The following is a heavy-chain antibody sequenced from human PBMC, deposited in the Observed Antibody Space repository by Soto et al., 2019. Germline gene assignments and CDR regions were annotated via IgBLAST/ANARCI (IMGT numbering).Heavy chain of an antibody. CDR3: ARPVNGLELSAFDI. V-gene: IGHV1-2*04. CDR1: GYTFTGYY. CDR2: INPNSGGT. J-gene: IGHJ3*02. Sequence: QVQLVQSGAEVKKPGASVKVSCKASGYTFTGYYMHWVRQAPGQELEWMGWINPNSGGTNYAQKFQGWVTMTRDTSISTAYMELSRLRSDDTAVYYCARPVNGLELSAFDIWGQGTMVTVSS. D-gene: IGHD1-7*01.